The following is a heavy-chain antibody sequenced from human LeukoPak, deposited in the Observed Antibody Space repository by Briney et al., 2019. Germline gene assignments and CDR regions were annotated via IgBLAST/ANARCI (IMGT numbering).Heavy chain of an antibody. CDR2: INPNSGGT. V-gene: IGHV1-2*02. Sequence: ASVKVSCKASGYTFTGYYMHWVRQAPGQGLEWMGWINPNSGGTNYAQKFQGRVTMTRDTSISTAYMELSGLRSDDTAVYYCARVSSVRGVIPNYYFDYWGQGTLVTVSS. D-gene: IGHD3-10*01. J-gene: IGHJ4*02. CDR3: ARVSSVRGVIPNYYFDY. CDR1: GYTFTGYY.